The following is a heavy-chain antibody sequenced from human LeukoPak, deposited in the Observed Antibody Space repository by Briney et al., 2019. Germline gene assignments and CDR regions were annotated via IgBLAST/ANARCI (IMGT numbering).Heavy chain of an antibody. CDR1: GFTFTTYW. CDR3: ARDRDSGSYSTFDI. V-gene: IGHV3-7*01. Sequence: GGSLRLSCAASGFTFTTYWMSWVRQAPGKGLEWVANIKQDGTEKYYVDSVKGRFTISRDNAKNSLYLQMNSLRAEDTAVYYCARDRDSGSYSTFDIWGQGTMVTVSS. CDR2: IKQDGTEK. D-gene: IGHD1-26*01. J-gene: IGHJ3*02.